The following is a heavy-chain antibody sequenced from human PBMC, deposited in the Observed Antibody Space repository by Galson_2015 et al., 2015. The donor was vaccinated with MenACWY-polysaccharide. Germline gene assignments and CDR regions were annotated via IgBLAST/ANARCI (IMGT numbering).Heavy chain of an antibody. Sequence: SLRLSCAASGFTFRNYWMTWVRQAPGKGLEWVANIKKDGSEKYYVDSVKGRFTVSRDNAKNSLYLQMNSLRAEDTAVYSCARGHYGMDVLGQGTTVTVSS. V-gene: IGHV3-7*04. CDR3: ARGHYGMDV. CDR1: GFTFRNYW. CDR2: IKKDGSEK. J-gene: IGHJ6*02.